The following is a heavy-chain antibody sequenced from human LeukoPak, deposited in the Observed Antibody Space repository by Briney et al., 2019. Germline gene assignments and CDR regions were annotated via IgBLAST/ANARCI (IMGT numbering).Heavy chain of an antibody. CDR3: ASTTAFGHEQVLPFDY. J-gene: IGHJ4*02. CDR2: INNRGTT. Sequence: SETLSLTCSLSGGSISTTYWSWIRQSPGKGLEWIAFINNRGTTNYNPSLMSRVTISLDMSKDQVYLNMTSVTAADAAVYYCASTTAFGHEQVLPFDYWGQGTLVIVSS. V-gene: IGHV4-59*01. CDR1: GGSISTTY. D-gene: IGHD3-10*01.